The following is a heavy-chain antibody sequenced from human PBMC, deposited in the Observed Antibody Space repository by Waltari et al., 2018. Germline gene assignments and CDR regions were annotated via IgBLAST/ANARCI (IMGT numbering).Heavy chain of an antibody. CDR2: INPNSGGT. CDR3: ASRYHYYDNWDFQH. D-gene: IGHD3-22*01. J-gene: IGHJ1*01. CDR1: GYNITGYY. V-gene: IGHV1-2*02. Sequence: QVQLVQSGAEVKKPVDSVKVSCKASGYNITGYYMHWMRNAPAQERGWRGWINPNSGGTNYAQKVQGRVTMTRDTSISTAYMELSRLRSDDTAVYYCASRYHYYDNWDFQHWGQGTLVTVSS.